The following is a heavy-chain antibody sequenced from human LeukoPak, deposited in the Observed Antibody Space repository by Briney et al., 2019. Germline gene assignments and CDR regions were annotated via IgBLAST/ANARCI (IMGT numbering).Heavy chain of an antibody. CDR2: ISWNSGSI. J-gene: IGHJ3*02. D-gene: IGHD4-17*01. CDR1: GFTFDDYA. Sequence: SGGSLRLSCAASGFTFDDYAMHWVRQPPGKGLEWVSGISWNSGSIGYADSVKGRFTISRDNAKNSLYLQMNSLRAEDTALYYCAKVAATVTTDAFDIWGQGTMVTVSS. CDR3: AKVAATVTTDAFDI. V-gene: IGHV3-9*01.